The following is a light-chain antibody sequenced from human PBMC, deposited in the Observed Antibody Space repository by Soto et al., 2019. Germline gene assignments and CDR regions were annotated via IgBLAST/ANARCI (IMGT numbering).Light chain of an antibody. CDR2: AAS. V-gene: IGKV1-39*01. J-gene: IGKJ5*01. Sequence: DIQMAESRSALSAAVGDRVTITCRASQSISSYLNWYQQKPGKAPKLLTYAASTLQTGVPSRFSGSGSGTEFTLTLTSLQPDDFATYYCQQSYDTPITFAQGTQLEIK. CDR1: QSISSY. CDR3: QQSYDTPIT.